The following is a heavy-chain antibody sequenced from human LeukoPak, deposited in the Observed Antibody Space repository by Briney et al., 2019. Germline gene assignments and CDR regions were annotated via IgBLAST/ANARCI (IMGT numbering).Heavy chain of an antibody. V-gene: IGHV1-69*01. D-gene: IGHD3-9*01. CDR2: IIPIFGTA. CDR1: GGTFSSYA. Sequence: ASMKVSCKASGGTFSSYAISWVRQAPGQGLEWMGGIIPIFGTANYAQKFQGRVTITADESTSTAYMELSSLRSEDTAVYYCAREGILYYDILTGPPYYYYYYYMDVWGKGTTVTVSS. CDR3: AREGILYYDILTGPPYYYYYYYMDV. J-gene: IGHJ6*03.